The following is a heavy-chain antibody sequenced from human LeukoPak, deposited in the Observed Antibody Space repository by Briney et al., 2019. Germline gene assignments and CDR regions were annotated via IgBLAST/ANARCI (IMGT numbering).Heavy chain of an antibody. Sequence: SEILSLTCSVSDGSISSYYWSWIRQPAGKGLEWIGYIYHSGSTYYNPSLKSRVTISVDRSKNQFSLKLSSVTAADTAVYYCARDHPLYCSSTSCFWDWGQGTLVTVSS. CDR1: DGSISSYY. CDR2: IYHSGST. V-gene: IGHV4-59*06. CDR3: ARDHPLYCSSTSCFWD. D-gene: IGHD2-2*01. J-gene: IGHJ4*02.